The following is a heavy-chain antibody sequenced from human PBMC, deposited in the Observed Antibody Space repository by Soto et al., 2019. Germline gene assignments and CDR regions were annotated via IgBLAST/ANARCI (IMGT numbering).Heavy chain of an antibody. CDR3: ARLGHCSSTSCYQLYYYGMDV. Sequence: PGESLKISCKGSGYSFTSYWIGWVRQMPGKGLEWMGIIYPGDSDTRYSPSFQGQVTISADKSISTAYLQWSSLKASDTAMYYCARLGHCSSTSCYQLYYYGMDVWGQGTTVTVSS. J-gene: IGHJ6*02. D-gene: IGHD2-2*01. CDR1: GYSFTSYW. V-gene: IGHV5-51*01. CDR2: IYPGDSDT.